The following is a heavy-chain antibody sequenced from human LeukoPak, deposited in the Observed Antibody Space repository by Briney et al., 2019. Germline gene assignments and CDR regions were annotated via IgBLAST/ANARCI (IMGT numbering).Heavy chain of an antibody. CDR1: GGSISSYY. CDR3: ARESRRDYYDSSGYFDY. Sequence: PSETLSLTCTVSGGSISSYYWSWIRQPPGKGLEWIGYIYYSGSTNYNPSLKSRVTISVDTSKNQFSLKLSSVTAADTAVYYCARESRRDYYDSSGYFDYWGQGTLVTVSS. J-gene: IGHJ4*02. CDR2: IYYSGST. V-gene: IGHV4-59*01. D-gene: IGHD3-22*01.